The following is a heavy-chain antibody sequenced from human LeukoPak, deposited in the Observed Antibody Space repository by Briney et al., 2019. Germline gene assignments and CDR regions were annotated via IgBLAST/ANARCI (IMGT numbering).Heavy chain of an antibody. D-gene: IGHD5-12*01. J-gene: IGHJ3*02. CDR2: INSDGSST. CDR1: GFTFSSYW. V-gene: IGHV3-74*01. CDR3: ASPGGYDAFDI. Sequence: PGGSLRLSCAASGFTFSSYWMHWVRQAPGKGLVWVSRINSDGSSTSYADSVKGRFTISRDNAKNTLYLQMNSLRADDTAVYYCASPGGYDAFDIWGQGTMVTVSS.